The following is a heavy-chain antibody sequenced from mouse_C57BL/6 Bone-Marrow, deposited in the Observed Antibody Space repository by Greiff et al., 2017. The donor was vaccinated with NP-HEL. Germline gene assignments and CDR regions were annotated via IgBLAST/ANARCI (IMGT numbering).Heavy chain of an antibody. CDR2: ISDGGSYT. V-gene: IGHV5-4*01. CDR1: GFTFSSYA. CDR3: ARDETGVDY. J-gene: IGHJ2*01. Sequence: EVHLVESGGGLVKPGGSLKLSCAASGFTFSSYAMSWVRQTPEKRLEWVATISDGGSYTYYPDNVKGRFTISRDNAKNNLYLQMSHLKSEDTAMYYCARDETGVDYWGKGTTLTVAS.